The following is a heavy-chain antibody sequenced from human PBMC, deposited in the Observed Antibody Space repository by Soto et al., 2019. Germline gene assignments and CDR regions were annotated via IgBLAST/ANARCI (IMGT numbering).Heavy chain of an antibody. CDR2: IHHSVST. CDR3: AKGRYGESRYRPDAFDI. J-gene: IGHJ3*02. Sequence: PSETLSLTCTVSGGSFSSGGYSWSWIRQPPGKGLEWIGYIHHSVSTYYNPSLKSRVTISVDTSKNQFSLKLSSVTAADTAVYYCAKGRYGESRYRPDAFDIWGQGTLVTVSS. CDR1: GGSFSSGGYS. D-gene: IGHD3-10*01. V-gene: IGHV4-30-2*02.